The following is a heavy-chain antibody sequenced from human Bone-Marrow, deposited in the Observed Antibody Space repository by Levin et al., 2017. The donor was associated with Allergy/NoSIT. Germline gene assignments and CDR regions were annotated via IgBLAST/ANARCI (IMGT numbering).Heavy chain of an antibody. Sequence: GESLKISCAASGFTFSGFWMSWVRQAPGKGLEWVANIKQDGSEKNYVDSVKGRFAISRDNAKSSLFLQMNSLRDDDTAVYYCARGGATVATYWGQGTLVTVSS. J-gene: IGHJ4*02. CDR2: IKQDGSEK. V-gene: IGHV3-7*01. CDR1: GFTFSGFW. CDR3: ARGGATVATY. D-gene: IGHD4-17*01.